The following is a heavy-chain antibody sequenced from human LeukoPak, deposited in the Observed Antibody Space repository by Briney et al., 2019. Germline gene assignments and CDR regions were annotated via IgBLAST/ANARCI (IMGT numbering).Heavy chain of an antibody. Sequence: GGSLRLSCSASGFTLSSYSMHWVRQAPGKGLEYVSTSGGATYYADSVKGRFTISRDNAKNTLYLQMSSLRAEDTAFYYCASGAFTFDIWGQGTMVTVSS. CDR1: GFTLSSYS. CDR2: SGGAT. V-gene: IGHV3-64D*09. D-gene: IGHD1-1*01. CDR3: ASGAFTFDI. J-gene: IGHJ3*02.